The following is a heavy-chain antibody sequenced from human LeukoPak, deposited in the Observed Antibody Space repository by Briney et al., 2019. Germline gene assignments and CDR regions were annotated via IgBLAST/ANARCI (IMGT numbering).Heavy chain of an antibody. CDR3: AKSKLWELLPFDY. V-gene: IGHV3-23*01. J-gene: IGHJ4*02. D-gene: IGHD1-26*01. Sequence: AGSLRLSCAASVFTFSSYAMSWVRQAPGKGLEWVSAISGSGGSTYYADSVKGRFTISRDNSKNTLYLQMNSLRAEDTAVYYCAKSKLWELLPFDYWGQGTLVTVSS. CDR1: VFTFSSYA. CDR2: ISGSGGST.